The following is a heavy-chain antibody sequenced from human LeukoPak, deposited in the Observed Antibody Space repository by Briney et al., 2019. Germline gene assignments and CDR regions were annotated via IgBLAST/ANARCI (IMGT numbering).Heavy chain of an antibody. CDR3: AKGLIAAMFFDY. CDR2: ISGSGGST. D-gene: IGHD2-2*01. CDR1: GFTFSSYG. Sequence: PGGSLRLSCAASGFTFSSYGMSWVRQAPGKGLEWVSAISGSGGSTYYADSVKGRFTISRDNSKNTLYLQMNSLRAEDTAVYYCAKGLIAAMFFDYWGQGTLVTVSS. J-gene: IGHJ4*02. V-gene: IGHV3-23*01.